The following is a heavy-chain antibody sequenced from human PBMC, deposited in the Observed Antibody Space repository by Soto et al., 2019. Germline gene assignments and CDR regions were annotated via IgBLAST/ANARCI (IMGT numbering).Heavy chain of an antibody. D-gene: IGHD3-22*01. CDR2: IDPSDSYT. J-gene: IGHJ3*02. V-gene: IGHV5-10-1*01. CDR3: ARSITMRGVAFDI. CDR1: GNSFTSYW. Sequence: GQSLKISCKGSGNSFTSYWITWVRQMPGKGLEWMGRIDPSDSYTNYSPSFQGHVTISXGXXXXTXYXQXXXLKAXDTAMDYCARSITMRGVAFDILGQGTMVTVSS.